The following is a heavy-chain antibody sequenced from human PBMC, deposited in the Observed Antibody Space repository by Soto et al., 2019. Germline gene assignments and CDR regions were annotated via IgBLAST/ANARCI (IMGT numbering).Heavy chain of an antibody. D-gene: IGHD5-12*01. CDR3: AKDGGADGYFGNWLDP. CDR1: GGTFSNYA. CDR2: IIPIFGTT. J-gene: IGHJ5*02. V-gene: IGHV1-69*15. Sequence: QVHLVQSGAEVKKPGSSVNVSCKASGGTFSNYAITWVRQAPGQGLEWGGRIIPIFGTTNDAQKFQGRVTITADESTTTAYMELSGLRSDDTAVYYCAKDGGADGYFGNWLDPWGQGTLVTVSS.